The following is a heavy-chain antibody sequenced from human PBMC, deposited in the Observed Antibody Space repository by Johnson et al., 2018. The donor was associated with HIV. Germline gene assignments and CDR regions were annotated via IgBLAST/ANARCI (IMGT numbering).Heavy chain of an antibody. J-gene: IGHJ3*02. CDR3: ARDSGSYQGAFDI. CDR1: GFTFSSYG. Sequence: QVQLVESGGGLVQPGGSLRLSCAASGFTFSSYGMHWVRQAPGKGLEWVAVISYDGSNKYDADSVKGRFTISRDNSKNTLYLQMNSLRAEDTAVYYCARDSGSYQGAFDIWGQGTMVTVSS. CDR2: ISYDGSNK. V-gene: IGHV3-30*03. D-gene: IGHD1-26*01.